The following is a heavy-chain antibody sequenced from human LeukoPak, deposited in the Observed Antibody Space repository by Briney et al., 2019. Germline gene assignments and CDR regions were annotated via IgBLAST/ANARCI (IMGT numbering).Heavy chain of an antibody. D-gene: IGHD6-19*01. CDR3: AGLPNLGYSSGWYDY. CDR1: GFNFRAYW. V-gene: IGHV3-7*01. CDR2: IKQDGSEK. J-gene: IGHJ4*02. Sequence: GGSLRLSCTTSGFNFRAYWMSWVRQAPGKGREWVANIKQDGSEKYYVDSVKGRFTISRDNAKNSLYLQMNSLRAEDTAVYYCAGLPNLGYSSGWYDYWGQGTLVTVSS.